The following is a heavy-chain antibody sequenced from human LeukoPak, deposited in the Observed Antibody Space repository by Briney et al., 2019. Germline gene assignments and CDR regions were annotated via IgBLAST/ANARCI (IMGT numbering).Heavy chain of an antibody. CDR1: GGSFSGYY. D-gene: IGHD2-2*01. J-gene: IGHJ5*02. Sequence: PSETLSLTCAVYGGSFSGYYWSWIRQPPGKGLEWIGEINHSGRTNYNPSLKSRVTISVDTSKNQFSLKLSSVTAADTAVYYCARGRGGGYATWGQGTLVTVSS. V-gene: IGHV4-34*01. CDR3: ARGRGGGYAT. CDR2: INHSGRT.